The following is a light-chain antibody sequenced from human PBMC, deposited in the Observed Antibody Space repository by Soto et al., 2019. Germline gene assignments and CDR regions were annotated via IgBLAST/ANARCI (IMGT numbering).Light chain of an antibody. CDR3: QQSYSTPYT. CDR1: QSINSY. CDR2: AAS. V-gene: IGKV1-39*01. Sequence: DIQMTQSPSSLSASVGDRVTITCRARQSINSYLNWYQQKPGKAPKPLIYAASSLQSGVPSRFSGSGSGTDFTLTISSLQPEDFETYYCQQSYSTPYTFGQGTNLEIK. J-gene: IGKJ2*01.